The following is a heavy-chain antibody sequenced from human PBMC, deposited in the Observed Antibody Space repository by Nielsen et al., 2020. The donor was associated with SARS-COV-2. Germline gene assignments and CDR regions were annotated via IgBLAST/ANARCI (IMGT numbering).Heavy chain of an antibody. CDR2: IYYSGST. D-gene: IGHD2-21*01. V-gene: IGHV4-59*08. J-gene: IGHJ6*02. CDR3: ARHEPIAGYYYGMDV. Sequence: RQAPGKGLEWIGYIYYSGSTNYNPSLKSRVTISVDTSKNQFSLKLSSVTAADTAVYYCARHEPIAGYYYGMDVWGQGTTVTVSS.